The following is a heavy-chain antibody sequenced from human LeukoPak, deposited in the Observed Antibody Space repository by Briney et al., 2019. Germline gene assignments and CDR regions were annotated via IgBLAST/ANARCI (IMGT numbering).Heavy chain of an antibody. J-gene: IGHJ4*02. CDR1: GGSFSGYY. CDR2: INHSGST. D-gene: IGHD3-10*01. V-gene: IGHV4-34*01. CDR3: ARWGFGESFDY. Sequence: SETLSLTCAVYGGSFSGYYWSWIRQPPGKGLEWIGEINHSGSTNYNPSLKSRVTISVDTSKNQFSLKLSSVTAADTAVYYCARWGFGESFDYWGQGTLVTVSS.